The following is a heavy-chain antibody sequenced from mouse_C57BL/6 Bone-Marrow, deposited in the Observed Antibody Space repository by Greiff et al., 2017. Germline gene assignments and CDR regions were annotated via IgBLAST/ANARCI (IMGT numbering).Heavy chain of an antibody. CDR1: GYTFTSYW. Sequence: QVQLQQPGAELVKPGASVKLSCKASGYTFTSYWMHWVKQRPGQGLEWIGMIHPNSGSTNYNEKFKSKATLTVDKSSSTAYMPLSSLTSADSAVYYCAREEGYYYGSSPSWYFDVWGTGTTVTVSS. CDR2: IHPNSGST. D-gene: IGHD1-1*01. J-gene: IGHJ1*03. CDR3: AREEGYYYGSSPSWYFDV. V-gene: IGHV1-64*01.